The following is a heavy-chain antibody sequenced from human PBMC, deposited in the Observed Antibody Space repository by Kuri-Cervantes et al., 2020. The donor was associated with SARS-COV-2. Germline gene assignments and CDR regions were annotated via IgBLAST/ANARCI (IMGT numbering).Heavy chain of an antibody. CDR3: VREGPNMITFGGANAFDF. Sequence: GSLRLSCAFYGESFSGYYWNWIRQSPGKGLEWIGEINHSGSTNYNPSLKSRVTISVDTSKNQFSLKLSSVTAADTAVYYCVREGPNMITFGGANAFDFWGQGTLVTVSS. CDR1: GESFSGYY. J-gene: IGHJ4*02. D-gene: IGHD3-16*01. V-gene: IGHV4-34*01. CDR2: INHSGST.